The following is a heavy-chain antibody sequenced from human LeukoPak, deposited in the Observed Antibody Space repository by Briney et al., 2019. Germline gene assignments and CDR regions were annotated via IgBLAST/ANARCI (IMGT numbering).Heavy chain of an antibody. CDR2: ISYDGSNK. D-gene: IGHD3-10*01. V-gene: IGHV3-30*18. J-gene: IGHJ4*02. Sequence: GGSLRLSCAASGFTFSSYGMHWVRQAPGKGLEWVAVISYDGSNKYYADSVKGRFTISRDNSKNTLYLQMNSLRAEDTAVYYCAKDPYYYGSGSTPAPGYWGQGTLVTVSS. CDR3: AKDPYYYGSGSTPAPGY. CDR1: GFTFSSYG.